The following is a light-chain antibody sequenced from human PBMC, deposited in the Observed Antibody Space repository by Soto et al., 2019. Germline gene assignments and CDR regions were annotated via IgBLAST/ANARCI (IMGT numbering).Light chain of an antibody. CDR3: QQYDSLPPT. CDR1: QDINRY. V-gene: IGKV1-33*01. CDR2: DAA. J-gene: IGKJ4*01. Sequence: DIQLTQSPSSLSASVGDRVTMACQVSQDINRYVNWYQQQLGKAPKLLMFDAATLESGVPSRFSGSGSGTEFTLTISSLQPEDFATYFCQQYDSLPPTFGGGTKVDIK.